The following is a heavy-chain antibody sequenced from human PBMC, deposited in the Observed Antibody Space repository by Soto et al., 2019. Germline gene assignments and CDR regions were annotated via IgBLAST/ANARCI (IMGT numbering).Heavy chain of an antibody. CDR3: ARTSGYCSSTSCPPPWFDP. V-gene: IGHV4-30-2*01. D-gene: IGHD2-2*01. Sequence: SETLSLTCAVSGGSISSGGYSCSWIRQPPGKGLELIGYIYHSGSTYYNPSLKSRVTISVDRSKNQFSLKLSSVTAADTAVYYCARTSGYCSSTSCPPPWFDPWGQGTLVTVSS. CDR1: GGSISSGGYS. J-gene: IGHJ5*02. CDR2: IYHSGST.